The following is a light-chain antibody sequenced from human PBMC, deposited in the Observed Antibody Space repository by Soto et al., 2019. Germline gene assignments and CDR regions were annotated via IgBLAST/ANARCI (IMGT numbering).Light chain of an antibody. V-gene: IGKV3-15*01. CDR1: QTVSSN. J-gene: IGKJ2*01. CDR3: QQYNSWPYT. CDR2: GAS. Sequence: EIVMTQSPATLSVSPGERATLSCRASQTVSSNLAWYQQKPGQAPRLLIYGASTRATGIPDRFSGSGSGTEFSLIVSSLQSEDFAVYYCQQYNSWPYTFGQGTKLEI.